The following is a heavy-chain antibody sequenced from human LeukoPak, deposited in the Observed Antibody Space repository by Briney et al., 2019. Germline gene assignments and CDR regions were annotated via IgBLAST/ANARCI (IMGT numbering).Heavy chain of an antibody. CDR3: ARSGDDYGDYVGAFDI. J-gene: IGHJ3*02. CDR1: GGSISSGDYY. Sequence: SETLSLTCTVSGGSISSGDYYWSWIRQPPGKGLEWIGYIYYSGGTYYNPSLKSRVTISVDRSKNQFSLKLSSVTAADTAVYYCARSGDDYGDYVGAFDIWGQGTMVTVSS. D-gene: IGHD4-17*01. CDR2: IYYSGGT. V-gene: IGHV4-30-4*01.